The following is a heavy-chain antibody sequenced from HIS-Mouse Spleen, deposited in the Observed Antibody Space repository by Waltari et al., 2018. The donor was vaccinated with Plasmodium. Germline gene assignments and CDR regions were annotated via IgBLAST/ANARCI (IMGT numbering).Heavy chain of an antibody. Sequence: QVQLVESGGGVVQPGRSLRLSCAAAGFTFSGYGMHRCRKAPGKGLEWVAVISYDGSNKYYADSVKGRFTISRDNSKNTLYLQMNSLRAEDTAVYYCAKDRRSSSWYVDYWGQGTLVTVSS. V-gene: IGHV3-30*18. CDR2: ISYDGSNK. CDR1: GFTFSGYG. D-gene: IGHD6-13*01. J-gene: IGHJ4*02. CDR3: AKDRRSSSWYVDY.